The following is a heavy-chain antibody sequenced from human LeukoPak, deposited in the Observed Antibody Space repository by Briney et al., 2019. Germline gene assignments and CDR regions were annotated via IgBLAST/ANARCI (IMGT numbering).Heavy chain of an antibody. V-gene: IGHV4-59*08. CDR1: SDSISGYY. Sequence: PSETLSLTCTVSSDSISGYYWSWIRQPPGKGLEWIGYIYNSGSTKYNPSLKSRVTTSLDTSKNQFSLKLSSVTAADTAVYYCARGGSTVLTLGPFDFWGQGTMVTVSS. CDR2: IYNSGST. D-gene: IGHD4-23*01. CDR3: ARGGSTVLTLGPFDF. J-gene: IGHJ3*01.